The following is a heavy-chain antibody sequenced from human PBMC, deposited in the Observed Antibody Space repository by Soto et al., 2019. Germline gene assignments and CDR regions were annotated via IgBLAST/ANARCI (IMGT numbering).Heavy chain of an antibody. V-gene: IGHV6-1*01. Sequence: SQTLSLTCAISGDSVSGNSAAWNWIRQSPSRGLEWLGRTYYRSKWYNDYAVSVKSRITVTPDTSKNQFSLHLNSVTPEDTAVYSCASEVPYYEHSDYYIDYWGQGALVTVSS. J-gene: IGHJ4*01. CDR1: GDSVSGNSAA. CDR3: ASEVPYYEHSDYYIDY. CDR2: TYYRSKWYN. D-gene: IGHD3-16*01.